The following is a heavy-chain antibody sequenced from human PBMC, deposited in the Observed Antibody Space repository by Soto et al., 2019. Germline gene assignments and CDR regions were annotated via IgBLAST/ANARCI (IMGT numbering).Heavy chain of an antibody. CDR3: ARVKTELLGYYYYGMDV. J-gene: IGHJ6*02. CDR2: IYYSGST. CDR1: GGSISSYY. Sequence: SETLSLTCTVSGGSISSYYWSWIRQPPGKGLEWIGYIYYSGSTNYNPSLKSRVTISVDTSKNQLSLKLSSMTAADTAVYYCARVKTELLGYYYYGMDVWGQGTTVTVSS. D-gene: IGHD1-26*01. V-gene: IGHV4-59*08.